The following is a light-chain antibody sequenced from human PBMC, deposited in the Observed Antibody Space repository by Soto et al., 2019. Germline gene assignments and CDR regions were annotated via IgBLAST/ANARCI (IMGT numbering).Light chain of an antibody. J-gene: IGKJ4*01. Sequence: DIQMTQSPSSLSASVGDRVTITCQASQDISNYLNWYQQKPGKAPKILIYDVSVLEAGVPSRFSGGGSGTHFTLTISSLQAEDAATYCQQFDNLPLTFAGGTKVEIK. CDR1: QDISNY. CDR3: QQFDNLPLT. CDR2: DVS. V-gene: IGKV1-33*01.